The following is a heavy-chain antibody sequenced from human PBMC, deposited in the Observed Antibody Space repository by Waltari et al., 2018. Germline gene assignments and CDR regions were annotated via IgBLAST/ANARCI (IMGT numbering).Heavy chain of an antibody. V-gene: IGHV4-39*01. CDR3: ARHGEGIVVVVAATPGVWYFDL. CDR2: IYYRGST. Sequence: QLQLQESGPGLVKPSETLSLTCTVSGGSISSSSYYWGWIRQPPGKGLEWIGSIYYRGSTYYNPALTSRVTISVDTSKNQFSLKLSAVTAADTAVYYCARHGEGIVVVVAATPGVWYFDLWGRGTLVTVSS. D-gene: IGHD2-15*01. J-gene: IGHJ2*01. CDR1: GGSISSSSYY.